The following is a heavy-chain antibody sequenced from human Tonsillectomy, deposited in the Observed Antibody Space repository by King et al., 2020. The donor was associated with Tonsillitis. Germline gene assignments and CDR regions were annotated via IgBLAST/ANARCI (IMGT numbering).Heavy chain of an antibody. CDR2: ISWKSGSI. Sequence: VQLVESGGGLVQPGRSLRLSCAASGFIFDDYAMHWVRQAPGKGLEWVSGISWKSGSIAYADSVMGRFTISRDNAKNSLYLEMNSLRPEDTALYYCTKGVFGDGFSLNWFDRWGQGTRVIVSS. D-gene: IGHD3-10*01. J-gene: IGHJ5*02. V-gene: IGHV3-9*01. CDR1: GFIFDDYA. CDR3: TKGVFGDGFSLNWFDR.